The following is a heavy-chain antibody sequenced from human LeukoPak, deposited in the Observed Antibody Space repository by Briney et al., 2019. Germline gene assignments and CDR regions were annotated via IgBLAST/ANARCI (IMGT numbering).Heavy chain of an antibody. J-gene: IGHJ3*02. V-gene: IGHV4-4*07. Sequence: LVTLSLTCTVSGDSLGAHYWNWVRKRAGKGLEWIGRIYSSGSRNYAPSLKSRVTMSIDTSKKSLSLKLNTVTAADTAVYYCARLNGDGFDIWGQGAKVTVSS. CDR2: IYSSGSR. CDR1: GDSLGAHY. D-gene: IGHD2-8*01. CDR3: ARLNGDGFDI.